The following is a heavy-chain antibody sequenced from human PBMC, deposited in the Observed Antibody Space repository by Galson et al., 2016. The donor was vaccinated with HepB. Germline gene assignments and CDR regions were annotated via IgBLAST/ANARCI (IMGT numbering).Heavy chain of an antibody. Sequence: SLRLSCAASGFIFSEFYMAWIRQAPGKGLEWVSQISSTGTTTHSADSVKGRFTISRDNTKNSLYLQMNSLRAEDTAGYYCARDHRRWNYDPDAFDMWGQGTMVTVSS. D-gene: IGHD1-7*01. J-gene: IGHJ3*02. CDR1: GFIFSEFY. CDR3: ARDHRRWNYDPDAFDM. CDR2: ISSTGTTT. V-gene: IGHV3-11*01.